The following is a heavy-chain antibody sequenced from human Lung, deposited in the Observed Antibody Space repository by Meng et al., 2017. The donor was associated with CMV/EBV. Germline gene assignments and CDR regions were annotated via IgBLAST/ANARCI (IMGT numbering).Heavy chain of an antibody. D-gene: IGHD6-19*01. Sequence: ASVKVSCKASGYTFTGYYMHWVRQAPGQGLEWMGWINPNSGGTNYAQKFQGRVTMTRDTSISTAYMELSRLRSDDTAVYYCARGPGIAVAGLFDYWGQGTLVTVSS. CDR3: ARGPGIAVAGLFDY. V-gene: IGHV1-2*02. J-gene: IGHJ4*02. CDR2: INPNSGGT. CDR1: GYTFTGYY.